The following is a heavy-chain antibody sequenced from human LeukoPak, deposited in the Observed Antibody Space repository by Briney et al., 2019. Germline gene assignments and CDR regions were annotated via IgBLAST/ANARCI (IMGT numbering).Heavy chain of an antibody. CDR3: ARARDFWSGYYLDY. D-gene: IGHD3-3*01. CDR1: GYTFTGYY. CDR2: INPNSGGT. J-gene: IGHJ4*02. V-gene: IGHV1-2*06. Sequence: ASVKVSCKASGYTFTGYYMHWVRQAPGQGLEWMGRINPNSGGTNYAQKFQGRVTMTRDTSISTAYMELSRLRSDDTAVYYCARARDFWSGYYLDYWGQGTLVTVSS.